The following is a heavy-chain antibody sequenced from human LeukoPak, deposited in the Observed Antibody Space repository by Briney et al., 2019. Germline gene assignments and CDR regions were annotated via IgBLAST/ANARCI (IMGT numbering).Heavy chain of an antibody. CDR1: GFTFSSYW. CDR3: ARMPRGPDV. J-gene: IGHJ6*04. CDR2: IKQDGSEK. Sequence: GGSLRLSCAASGFTFSSYWMLWVRQAPGKGLEWVASIKQDGSEKYYVDSMKGRFTISRDNAKNSLYLQMNSLRAEDTVVYYCARMPRGPDVWGKGTTVTVSS. V-gene: IGHV3-7*01. D-gene: IGHD2-2*01.